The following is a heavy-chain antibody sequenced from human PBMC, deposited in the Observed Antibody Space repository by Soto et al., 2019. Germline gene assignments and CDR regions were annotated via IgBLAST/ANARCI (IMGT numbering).Heavy chain of an antibody. CDR2: INPNSGGT. V-gene: IGHV1-2*02. J-gene: IGHJ6*02. Sequence: QVPLVQSGAEVKKPGASVKVSCKASGYTFTGYYMHWVRQAPGQGLEWMGWINPNSGGTNYAQKFQGRVTMTRDTSIITADKEVSRLRSDDTAVYYCARAYNSYYYYYGMDVWGQGTTVTVSS. CDR1: GYTFTGYY. CDR3: ARAYNSYYYYYGMDV. D-gene: IGHD1-20*01.